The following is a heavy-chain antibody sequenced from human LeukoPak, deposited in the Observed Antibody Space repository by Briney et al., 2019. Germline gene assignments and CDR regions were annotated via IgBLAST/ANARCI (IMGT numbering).Heavy chain of an antibody. J-gene: IGHJ3*02. CDR2: ISSSSSYI. Sequence: KSGGSLRLSCAASGFTFSSYSMNWVRQAPGKGLEWVSSISSSSSYIYYADSVKGRFTISRDNAKNSLYLQMNSLRAEDTAVYYCAREVQSITGTTDAFDIWGQGTMVTVSS. V-gene: IGHV3-21*01. CDR1: GFTFSSYS. CDR3: AREVQSITGTTDAFDI. D-gene: IGHD1/OR15-1a*01.